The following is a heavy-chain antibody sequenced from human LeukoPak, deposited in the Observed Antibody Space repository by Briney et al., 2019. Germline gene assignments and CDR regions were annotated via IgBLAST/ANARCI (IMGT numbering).Heavy chain of an antibody. D-gene: IGHD3-10*01. CDR2: INPSGGST. CDR3: AREESGDYFDY. J-gene: IGHJ4*02. Sequence: ASVKVSRKASGYTFTSYYMHWVRQAPGQGLEWMGIINPSGGSTSYAQKFQGRVTMTRDTSTSTVYMELSSLRSEDTAVYYCAREESGDYFDYWGQGTLVTVSS. V-gene: IGHV1-46*01. CDR1: GYTFTSYY.